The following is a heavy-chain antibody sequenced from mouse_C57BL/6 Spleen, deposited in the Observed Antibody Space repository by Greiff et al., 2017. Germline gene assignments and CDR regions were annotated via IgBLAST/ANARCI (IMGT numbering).Heavy chain of an antibody. CDR2: ISNGGGST. CDR1: GFTFSDYY. J-gene: IGHJ2*01. D-gene: IGHD1-2*01. Sequence: EVQLVESGGGLVQPGGSLKLSCAASGFTFSDYYMYWVRQTPEKRLEWVAYISNGGGSTYYPDTVKGRFTISRDNAKNTLYLQMSRLKSEDTAMYYCARQDGRYLDYWGQGTTLTVSS. CDR3: ARQDGRYLDY. V-gene: IGHV5-12*01.